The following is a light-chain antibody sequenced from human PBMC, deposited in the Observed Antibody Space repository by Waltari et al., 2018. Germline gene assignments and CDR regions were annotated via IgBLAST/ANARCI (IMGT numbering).Light chain of an antibody. Sequence: QSALTQPRSVSGSPGQSVPISCTCTNSNVGGYNYVSWYQQHPGKAPKLMMYDVSERPSGVPDRFSGSKSGNTASLTISGLQAEDEADYYCCSFAASYTSLVGGGTKLTVL. CDR2: DVS. J-gene: IGLJ2*01. CDR1: NSNVGGYNY. CDR3: CSFAASYTSL. V-gene: IGLV2-11*01.